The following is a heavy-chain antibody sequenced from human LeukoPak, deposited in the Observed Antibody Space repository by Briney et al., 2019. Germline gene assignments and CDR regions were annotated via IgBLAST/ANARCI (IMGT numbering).Heavy chain of an antibody. CDR1: GYTFTGYY. V-gene: IGHV1-2*02. J-gene: IGHJ4*02. D-gene: IGHD6-19*01. CDR2: INPNSGGK. CDR3: ARDESSGWYDY. Sequence: GASVKVSCKASGYTFTGYYMHWVRQAPGQGLEWMGWINPNSGGKNYAQKFQGRVTMTRDTSISTAYMELSRLRSDDTAVYYCARDESSGWYDYWGQGTLVTVSS.